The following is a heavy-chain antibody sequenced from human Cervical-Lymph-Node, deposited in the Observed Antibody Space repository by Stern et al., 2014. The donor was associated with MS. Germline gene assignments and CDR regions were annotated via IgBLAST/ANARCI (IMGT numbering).Heavy chain of an antibody. CDR1: GFNFSISS. CDR2: ISGSSGTK. V-gene: IGHV3-48*01. J-gene: IGHJ5*02. D-gene: IGHD3-16*01. CDR3: ARAARGITLNWFDP. Sequence: EMQLVESWGALVQPGGSLRLSCAASGFNFSISSMNWVRHAPGKGLEWVSYISGSSGTKFYADSVKGRIVISRDNAKNSLYLQMNSLRAEDTAVYYCARAARGITLNWFDPWGQGTLVTVSS.